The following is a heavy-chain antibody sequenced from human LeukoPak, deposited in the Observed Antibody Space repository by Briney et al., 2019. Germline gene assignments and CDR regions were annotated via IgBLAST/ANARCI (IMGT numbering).Heavy chain of an antibody. J-gene: IGHJ4*02. CDR3: ARAVSGRFDY. Sequence: PSETLSLTCTVSGGSMSPYHWGWIRQPPGKGLDWTGYIYCSGSTNYNPYLNSRVTISVDTSKNQFSLRLSSVTAADTAIYYCARAVSGRFDYWGQGTLVTVSS. D-gene: IGHD6-19*01. CDR2: IYCSGST. V-gene: IGHV4-59*08. CDR1: GGSMSPYH.